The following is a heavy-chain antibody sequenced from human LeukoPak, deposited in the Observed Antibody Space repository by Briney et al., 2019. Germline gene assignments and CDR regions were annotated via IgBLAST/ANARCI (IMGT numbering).Heavy chain of an antibody. V-gene: IGHV4-39*07. D-gene: IGHD5-24*01. CDR1: GGSISSSSYY. Sequence: SETLSLTCTVSGGSISSSSYYWGWIRQPPGKGLEWIGSIYYSGSNNYNPSLKSRVTISVDTSKNQFSLKLSSVTAADTAVYYCARYGRRDGYNLFGYWGQGTLVTVSS. CDR3: ARYGRRDGYNLFGY. J-gene: IGHJ4*02. CDR2: IYYSGSN.